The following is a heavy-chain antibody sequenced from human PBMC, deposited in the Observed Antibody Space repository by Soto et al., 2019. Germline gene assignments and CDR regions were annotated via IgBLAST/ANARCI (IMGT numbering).Heavy chain of an antibody. Sequence: ASVNLSCKAAGYAFTIYAMHWVRQAPGQRLEWMGWINAGNGNTKYSQKFQGRVTITRDTSASTAYMELSSLRSEDTAVYYCATAGSSGYYAYWYFDLWGRGTLVTVSS. CDR1: GYAFTIYA. CDR3: ATAGSSGYYAYWYFDL. J-gene: IGHJ2*01. D-gene: IGHD3-22*01. CDR2: INAGNGNT. V-gene: IGHV1-3*01.